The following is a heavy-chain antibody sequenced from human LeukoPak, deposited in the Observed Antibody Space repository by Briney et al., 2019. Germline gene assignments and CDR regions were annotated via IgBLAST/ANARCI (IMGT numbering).Heavy chain of an antibody. D-gene: IGHD5-18*01. J-gene: IGHJ4*02. CDR2: ISYDGSNK. Sequence: PGRSLRLSCAASGFTFSSYAMHWVRQAPGKGLEWVAVISYDGSNKYYADSVKGRFTISRDNSKNTLYLQMNSLRAEDTAVYYCARTIRAMVTPDYWGQGTLVTVSS. CDR1: GFTFSSYA. V-gene: IGHV3-30*04. CDR3: ARTIRAMVTPDY.